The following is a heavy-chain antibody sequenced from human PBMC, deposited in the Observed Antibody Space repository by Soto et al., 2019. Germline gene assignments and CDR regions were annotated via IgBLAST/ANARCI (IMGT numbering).Heavy chain of an antibody. CDR2: ISAYNGNT. CDR3: ARDHCSSTSCYTAVDY. V-gene: IGHV1-18*04. J-gene: IGHJ4*02. D-gene: IGHD2-2*02. Sequence: ASVKVSCKASGYTFTSYGTSWVRQAPGQGLEWMGWISAYNGNTNYAQKLQGRVTMTTDTSTSTAYMELRSLRSDDTAVYYCARDHCSSTSCYTAVDYWAREPWSPSPQ. CDR1: GYTFTSYG.